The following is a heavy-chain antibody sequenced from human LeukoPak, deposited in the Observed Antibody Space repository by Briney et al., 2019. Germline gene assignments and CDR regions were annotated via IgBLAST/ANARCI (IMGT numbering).Heavy chain of an antibody. CDR3: ARGPYYFDY. Sequence: LEWVSSISSSSSYIYYADSVKGRFTISRDNAKNSLYLQMNSLRAEDTAVYYCARGPYYFDYWGQGTLVTVSS. J-gene: IGHJ4*02. CDR2: ISSSSSYI. V-gene: IGHV3-21*01.